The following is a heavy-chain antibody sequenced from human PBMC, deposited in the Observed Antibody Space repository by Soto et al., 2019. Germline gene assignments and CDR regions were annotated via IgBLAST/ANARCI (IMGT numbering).Heavy chain of an antibody. J-gene: IGHJ5*02. V-gene: IGHV3-48*01. Sequence: WGSLRLSCAASGFDFSRYSLNWVRQAPGKGLEWVSYVSSSSSTIYYADSVKGRFTISRDNDKNSLYLQMNSPRAEDTAVYFCAREGSGSYYNWFDPWGQGTLVTVSS. CDR3: AREGSGSYYNWFDP. CDR1: GFDFSRYS. CDR2: VSSSSSTI. D-gene: IGHD3-10*01.